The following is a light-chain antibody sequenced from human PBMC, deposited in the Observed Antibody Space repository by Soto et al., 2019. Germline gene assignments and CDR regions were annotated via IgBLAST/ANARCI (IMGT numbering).Light chain of an antibody. Sequence: QSVLTQPPSVSAAPGQKVTISCSGTSSNIGSNDVSWYQQLPGKAHKLLIYENSQRPSGIPDRFSGSKSGTSATLGITGLQTGDEADYYCGTWDSSLIALFGTGTKLTVL. CDR3: GTWDSSLIAL. J-gene: IGLJ1*01. CDR2: ENS. V-gene: IGLV1-51*02. CDR1: SSNIGSND.